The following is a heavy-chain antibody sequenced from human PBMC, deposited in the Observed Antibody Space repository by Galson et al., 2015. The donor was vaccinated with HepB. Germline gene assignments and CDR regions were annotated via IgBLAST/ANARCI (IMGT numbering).Heavy chain of an antibody. CDR1: GYTFASYY. CDR3: ARGWGNYYGMDV. J-gene: IGHJ6*02. V-gene: IGHV1-46*04. D-gene: IGHD3-16*01. Sequence: SVKVSCKASGYTFASYYMHWVRQAPGQGLEWMGIINPSGGSTSYAQKLRGRVTMTRDTSTSTVYMELSSLRSEDTAVYYCARGWGNYYGMDVWGQGTTVTVSS. CDR2: INPSGGST.